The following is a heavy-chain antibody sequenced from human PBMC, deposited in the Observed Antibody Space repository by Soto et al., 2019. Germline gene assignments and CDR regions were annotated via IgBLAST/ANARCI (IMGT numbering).Heavy chain of an antibody. CDR3: ARTTDACPMYYYYYYMDV. CDR1: SGSISSSNW. Sequence: QVQLQESGPGLVKPSGTLSLTCAVSSGSISSSNWWSWVRQPPGKGLEWIGEIYHSGSTNYNPSLRSRVTISVDKSKNQVSLKLSSVTAADTAVYYCARTTDACPMYYYYYYMDVWGKGTTVTVSS. J-gene: IGHJ6*03. CDR2: IYHSGST. V-gene: IGHV4-4*02. D-gene: IGHD2-2*01.